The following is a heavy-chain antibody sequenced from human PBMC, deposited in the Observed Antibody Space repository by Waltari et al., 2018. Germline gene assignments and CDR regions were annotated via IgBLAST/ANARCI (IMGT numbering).Heavy chain of an antibody. CDR1: GGTFSSYA. J-gene: IGHJ6*03. CDR3: ARGPSAAYYYYYMDV. CDR2: IIPILGIA. Sequence: QVQLVKSGAEVKKPGSSVKVSCKASGGTFSSYAISWVRQAPGQGLEWMGGIIPILGIANYAQKFQGRVTITADESTSTAYMELSSLRSEDTAVYYCARGPSAAYYYYYMDVWGKGTTVTVSS. V-gene: IGHV1-69*04. D-gene: IGHD2-15*01.